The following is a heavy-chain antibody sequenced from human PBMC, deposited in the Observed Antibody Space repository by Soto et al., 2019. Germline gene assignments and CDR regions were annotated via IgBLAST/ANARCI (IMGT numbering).Heavy chain of an antibody. Sequence: SVKVSCKASGGTFSSYAISWVRQAPGQWLEWMGGIIPIFGTANYAQKFQGRVTITADESTSTAYMELSSLRSEDTAVYYCARAVRVVVVAATHDAFDIWGQGTMVTVSS. CDR2: IIPIFGTA. CDR3: ARAVRVVVVAATHDAFDI. CDR1: GGTFSSYA. J-gene: IGHJ3*02. D-gene: IGHD2-15*01. V-gene: IGHV1-69*13.